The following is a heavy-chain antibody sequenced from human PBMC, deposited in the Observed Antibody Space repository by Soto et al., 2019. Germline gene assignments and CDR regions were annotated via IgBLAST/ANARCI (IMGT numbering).Heavy chain of an antibody. D-gene: IGHD3-9*01. V-gene: IGHV4-34*01. CDR1: GGSFSGYY. Sequence: SETLSLTCAVYGGSFSGYYWSWIRQPPGKGLEWIGEINHSGSTNYNPSLKSRVTISVDTSKNQFSLKLSSVTAADTAVYYCARGKHYDILTGYYNVFDYWGQGTLVTVSS. CDR2: INHSGST. J-gene: IGHJ4*02. CDR3: ARGKHYDILTGYYNVFDY.